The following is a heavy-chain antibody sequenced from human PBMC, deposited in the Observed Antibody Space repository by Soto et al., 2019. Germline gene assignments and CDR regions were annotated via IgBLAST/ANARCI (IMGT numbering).Heavy chain of an antibody. D-gene: IGHD3-3*01. J-gene: IGHJ4*02. CDR2: INPSGGST. CDR3: ARDSLTIFGVVIPSGVDY. CDR1: GYTFTSYY. Sequence: ASVKVSCQASGYTFTSYYMHWVRQAPGQGLEWMGIINPSGGSTSYAQKFQGRVTMTRDTSTSTVYMELSSLRSEDTAVYYCARDSLTIFGVVIPSGVDYWGQGTLVTVSS. V-gene: IGHV1-46*01.